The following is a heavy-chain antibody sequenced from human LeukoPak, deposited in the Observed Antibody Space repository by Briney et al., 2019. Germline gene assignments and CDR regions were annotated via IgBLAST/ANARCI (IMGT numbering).Heavy chain of an antibody. V-gene: IGHV3-23*01. Sequence: GGSLRLSCAASGFTFSSYAMSWVRQAPGKGLEWVSAISGSGGSTYYADSVKGRFTISRDNSKNTLYLQMNSLRAEDTAVYYCAGIYDSSGYYLYYYYGMDVWGQGTTVTVSS. CDR3: AGIYDSSGYYLYYYYGMDV. D-gene: IGHD3-22*01. CDR2: ISGSGGST. J-gene: IGHJ6*02. CDR1: GFTFSSYA.